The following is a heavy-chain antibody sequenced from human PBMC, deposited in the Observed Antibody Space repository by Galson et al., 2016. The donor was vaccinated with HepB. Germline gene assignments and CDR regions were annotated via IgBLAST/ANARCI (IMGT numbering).Heavy chain of an antibody. CDR3: AREQVGVHFDS. CDR2: ISRNGRTT. J-gene: IGHJ4*02. Sequence: SLRLSCAVSGFTLNDYYMSWIRQAPGKGLEWVSFISRNGRTTYYADSVKGRFTISRDDANNSLYLQMNSRRDEDTAVYFCAREQVGVHFDSWGQGTMVTVA. CDR1: GFTLNDYY. V-gene: IGHV3-11*04. D-gene: IGHD1-26*01.